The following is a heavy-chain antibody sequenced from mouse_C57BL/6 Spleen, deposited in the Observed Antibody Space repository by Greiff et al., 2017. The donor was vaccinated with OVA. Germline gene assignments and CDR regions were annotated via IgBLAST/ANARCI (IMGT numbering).Heavy chain of an antibody. D-gene: IGHD3-2*02. Sequence: VQLQQSGAELVRPGASVTLSCKASGYTFTDYDMHWVTQTPVHGLAWIGALAPDTGCPAYNQKFKGKAILTADKSSSTAYMELRSQTSEDSTVYYGTRRLDYAMDDWGQGTSVTVAS. CDR1: GYTFTDYD. J-gene: IGHJ4*01. V-gene: IGHV1-15*01. CDR3: TRRLDYAMDD. CDR2: LAPDTGCP.